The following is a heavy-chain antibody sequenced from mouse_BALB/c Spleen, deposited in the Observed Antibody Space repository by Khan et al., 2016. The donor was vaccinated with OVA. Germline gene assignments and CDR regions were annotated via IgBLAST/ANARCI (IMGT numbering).Heavy chain of an antibody. CDR3: ARRGAARATWYYFDY. CDR1: GYTFTNYW. V-gene: IGHV1-63*02. Sequence: QIQLVQSGAELVRPGTSVKMSCKAAGYTFTNYWIGWVKYRPGHGLEWIGDIYPGGGYTNYNEKFKGKATLTADTSSSTAYMQLSSLTSGDSVIXDCARRGAARATWYYFDYWGQGTTLTVSS. D-gene: IGHD3-1*01. J-gene: IGHJ2*01. CDR2: IYPGGGYT.